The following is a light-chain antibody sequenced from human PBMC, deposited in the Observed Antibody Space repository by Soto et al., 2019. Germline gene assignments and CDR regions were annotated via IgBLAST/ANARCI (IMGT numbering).Light chain of an antibody. J-gene: IGKJ4*01. Sequence: EVVLTQSPGTLSLSPGERATLSCRVSQTVSRSYLAWYQQKPGQAPRLLIYGASTRATGIPVRFSGSGSRTDFALTISRLEPEDFAVYYCQHYGSSLLTFGGGTKVEI. V-gene: IGKV3-20*01. CDR3: QHYGSSLLT. CDR1: QTVSRSY. CDR2: GAS.